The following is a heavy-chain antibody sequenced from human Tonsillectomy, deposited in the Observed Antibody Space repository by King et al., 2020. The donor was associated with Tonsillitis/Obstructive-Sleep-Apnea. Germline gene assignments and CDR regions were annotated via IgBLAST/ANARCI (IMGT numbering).Heavy chain of an antibody. CDR3: ARRVQLERRGDAFNI. V-gene: IGHV4-39*01. CDR1: GGSISSSTYY. J-gene: IGHJ3*02. D-gene: IGHD1-1*01. Sequence: QLQESGPGLVKPSETLTLTCTVSGGSISSSTYYWGWIRQPPGKGLEWIGTIYYSGRTYYNPSLKTRVTIAVDTSNNQFSLKLCSVTAADTAVYYCARRVQLERRGDAFNIWGQGTMVTVSS. CDR2: IYYSGRT.